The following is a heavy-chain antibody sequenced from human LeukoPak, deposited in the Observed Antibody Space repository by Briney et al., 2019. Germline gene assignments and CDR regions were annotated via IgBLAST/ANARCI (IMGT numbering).Heavy chain of an antibody. CDR3: ARDGRYGDQVRFDI. J-gene: IGHJ3*02. CDR1: GYTFTGYY. Sequence: ASVKVSCKAFGYTFTGYYMHWVRQAPGQGLEWMGWINPNSGGTNYAQKLQGRVTMTTDTSTSTAYMELRSLRSDDTAVYYCARDGRYGDQVRFDIWGQGTMVTVSS. CDR2: INPNSGGT. V-gene: IGHV1-2*02. D-gene: IGHD4-17*01.